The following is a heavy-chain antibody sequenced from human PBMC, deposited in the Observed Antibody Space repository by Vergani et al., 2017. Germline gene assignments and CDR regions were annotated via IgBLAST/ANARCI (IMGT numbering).Heavy chain of an antibody. V-gene: IGHV4-39*07. Sequence: QLQLQESGPGLVKPSETLSLPCTVSGGSISSSSYYWGWIRQPPGKGLEWIGSIYYSGSTYYNPSLKSRVTISVDTSKHQFSLKLSSVTAADTAVYYCARDVLGTAVFDYGGQGTLVTVSS. CDR3: ARDVLGTAVFDY. J-gene: IGHJ4*02. CDR2: IYYSGST. CDR1: GGSISSSSYY. D-gene: IGHD4-23*01.